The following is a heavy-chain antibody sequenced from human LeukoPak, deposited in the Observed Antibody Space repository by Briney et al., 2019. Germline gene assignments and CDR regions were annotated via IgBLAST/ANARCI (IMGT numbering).Heavy chain of an antibody. CDR1: GFTFSSFS. Sequence: GGSLRLSCAVSGFTFSSFSMNWVRQAPVKGLEWGSAISGSGRNTYYADSVKGRFTISRDNSKNTLCLQMDSLRAEDTAAYYCATNYYDSSGYFPDFDYWGQGALVSVSS. D-gene: IGHD3-22*01. J-gene: IGHJ4*02. V-gene: IGHV3-23*01. CDR2: ISGSGRNT. CDR3: ATNYYDSSGYFPDFDY.